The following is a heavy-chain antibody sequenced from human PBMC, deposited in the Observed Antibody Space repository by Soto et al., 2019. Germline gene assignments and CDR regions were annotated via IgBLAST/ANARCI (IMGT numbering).Heavy chain of an antibody. CDR2: VYYTRTT. J-gene: IGHJ4*02. V-gene: IGHV4-59*01. CDR3: ARDVAAVPTAFDY. D-gene: IGHD6-13*01. CDR1: GGSISSYF. Sequence: SETLSLTCTVSGGSISSYFYIWVRQPPGKGLEWIGSVYYTRTTDYNPSLKSRVTISVDTSKTQFSLNLRSVTAADTAVYYCARDVAAVPTAFDYWGRGTLVT.